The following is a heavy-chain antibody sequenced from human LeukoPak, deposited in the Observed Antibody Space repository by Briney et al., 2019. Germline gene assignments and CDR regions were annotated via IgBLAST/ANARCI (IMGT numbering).Heavy chain of an antibody. CDR3: ATEHPQAGIVVVRGSLDY. J-gene: IGHJ4*02. D-gene: IGHD2-2*01. CDR2: IIPIFGTA. V-gene: IGHV1-69*05. Sequence: SVKVSCKASGGTLSSYAISWVRQAPGQGLEWMGGIIPIFGTANYAQKFQGRVTITTDESTSTAYMELSSLRSEDTAVYYCATEHPQAGIVVVRGSLDYWGQGTLVTVSS. CDR1: GGTLSSYA.